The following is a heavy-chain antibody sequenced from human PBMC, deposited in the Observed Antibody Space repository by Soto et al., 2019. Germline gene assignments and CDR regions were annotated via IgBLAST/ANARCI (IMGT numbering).Heavy chain of an antibody. J-gene: IGHJ4*02. CDR2: ISYDGSNK. CDR1: GFTFSIYG. CDR3: AKGGDTAMFAPNDY. Sequence: QVQLVESGGGVVQPGRSLRLSCAASGFTFSIYGMHWVRQAPGKGLEWVAVISYDGSNKYYADSVKGRFTISRDNSKNTLYLQMTSLRAEDTAVYYCAKGGDTAMFAPNDYWGQGTLVTVSS. V-gene: IGHV3-30*18. D-gene: IGHD5-18*01.